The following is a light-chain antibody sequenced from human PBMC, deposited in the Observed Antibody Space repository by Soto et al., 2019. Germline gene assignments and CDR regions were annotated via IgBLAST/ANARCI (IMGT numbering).Light chain of an antibody. V-gene: IGLV2-23*01. J-gene: IGLJ2*01. CDR2: DVS. CDR1: AGDVGSYNL. Sequence: QSALSQPASVSGSPEQGLTLSCPGTAGDVGSYNLVPWYQQHPGKAPKLMIYDVSKRPSGVFDRFSGSKSGKTASLTISGLQAEDEAAYYCCSYAGRTSVLFGGGTKLTVL. CDR3: CSYAGRTSVL.